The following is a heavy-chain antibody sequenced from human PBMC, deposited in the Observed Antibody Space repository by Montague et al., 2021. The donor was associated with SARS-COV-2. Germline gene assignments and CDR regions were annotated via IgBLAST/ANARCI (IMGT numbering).Heavy chain of an antibody. CDR3: ARVGWELPVGDYYFDY. V-gene: IGHV4-59*01. CDR1: GGSISPYY. CDR2: IYYTGST. Sequence: SETLSLTCTVYGGSISPYYWSWIRQPPGNGLEWIGNIYYTGSTNXXSSLKSRLTISVDTSENQFSLKVTSVTPADTAVYYCARVGWELPVGDYYFDYWGQGTLVTVSS. J-gene: IGHJ4*02. D-gene: IGHD1-26*01.